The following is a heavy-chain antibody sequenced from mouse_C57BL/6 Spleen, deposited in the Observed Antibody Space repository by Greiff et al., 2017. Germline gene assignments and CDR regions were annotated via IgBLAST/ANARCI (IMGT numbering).Heavy chain of an antibody. D-gene: IGHD2-12*01. V-gene: IGHV1-62-2*01. CDR2: FYPGSGSI. Sequence: QVQLQQSGAELVKPGASVKLSCKASGYTFTEYTIPWVKQRSGQGLEWIGWFYPGSGSIKYNEKFKDKATLTADKSSSTVYMELSRLTSEDAAVYVWARHEEEGGYSAYWGQGTLVTVSA. CDR3: ARHEEEGGYSAY. J-gene: IGHJ3*01. CDR1: GYTFTEYT.